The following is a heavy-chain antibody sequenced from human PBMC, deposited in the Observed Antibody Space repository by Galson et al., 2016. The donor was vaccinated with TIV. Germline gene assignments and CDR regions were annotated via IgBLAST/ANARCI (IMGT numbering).Heavy chain of an antibody. CDR2: INPNSSDT. Sequence: SVKVSCKASGYTFIGNYMHWVRQAPGQGLEWVGWINPNSSDTNYAQKFQGRVILTRDTSSSTAYMELTSLRSDDTAVYYWARDLESSRWYDKWFDPWGQGTLVTASS. J-gene: IGHJ5*02. D-gene: IGHD6-13*01. V-gene: IGHV1-2*02. CDR1: GYTFIGNY. CDR3: ARDLESSRWYDKWFDP.